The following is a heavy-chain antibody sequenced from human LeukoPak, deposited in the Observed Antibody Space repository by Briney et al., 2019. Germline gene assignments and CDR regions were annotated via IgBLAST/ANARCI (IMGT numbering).Heavy chain of an antibody. J-gene: IGHJ5*02. D-gene: IGHD3-10*01. CDR1: GFTFSRFG. Sequence: GGSLRLSCEASGFTFSRFGMNWVRQAPGKGLEWVAFLQYDESLRCYLGSVKGRFATSRDNSKNTVYLQMNSLRVEDTAVYYCAKDQGVVGSYDAWGQGTLVTVSS. V-gene: IGHV3-30*02. CDR3: AKDQGVVGSYDA. CDR2: LQYDESLR.